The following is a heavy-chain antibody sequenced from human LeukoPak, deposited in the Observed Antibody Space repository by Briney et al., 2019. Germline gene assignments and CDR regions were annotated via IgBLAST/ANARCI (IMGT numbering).Heavy chain of an antibody. Sequence: ASVKLSCNVAGYGLTVCSLHWVRQGPGKGLGRMGGFDPEDSGRIYAQKFQGRVTLTEATSTDKDYMELHSLTSEDAAVDYCATALIWIAVAGGSWYL. D-gene: IGHD6-19*01. V-gene: IGHV1-24*01. J-gene: IGHJ2*01. CDR3: ATALIWIAVAGGSWYL. CDR1: GYGLTVCS. CDR2: FDPEDSGR.